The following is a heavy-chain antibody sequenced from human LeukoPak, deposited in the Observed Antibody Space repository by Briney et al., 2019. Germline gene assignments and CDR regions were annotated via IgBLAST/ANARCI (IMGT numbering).Heavy chain of an antibody. Sequence: SETLSLTCTVSGGSIISSNHYWGWTRQPPGKGLEWFGSISYSGGTAYNPSLRIRVTISVDTSKNQFSLKLSAVTAADTAVYYCAIPSSSWYFYPDYWGQGTLVTVSS. V-gene: IGHV4-39*07. CDR1: GGSIISSNHY. J-gene: IGHJ4*02. D-gene: IGHD6-13*01. CDR2: ISYSGGT. CDR3: AIPSSSWYFYPDY.